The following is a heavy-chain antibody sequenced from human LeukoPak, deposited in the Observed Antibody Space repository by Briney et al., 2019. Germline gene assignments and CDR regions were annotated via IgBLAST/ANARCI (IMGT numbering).Heavy chain of an antibody. CDR1: GFTFSSYA. J-gene: IGHJ4*02. CDR2: ISYDGSNK. D-gene: IGHD1-26*01. Sequence: PGGSLRLSCAASGFTFSSYAMQWVRQAPGKGLEWVAVISYDGSNKYYADSVKGRFTISRDNSKNTLYLQMNSLRAEDTAVYYCARDRGGSYFDYWGQGTLVTVSS. CDR3: ARDRGGSYFDY. V-gene: IGHV3-30-3*01.